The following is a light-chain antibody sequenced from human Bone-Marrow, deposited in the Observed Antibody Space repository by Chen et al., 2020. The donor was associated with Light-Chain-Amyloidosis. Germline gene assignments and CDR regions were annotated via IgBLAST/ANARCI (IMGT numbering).Light chain of an antibody. CDR2: RDT. J-gene: IGLJ2*01. CDR1: DLPTKY. Sequence: SHELTQPPSVSVSPGQTAMITCSGDDLPTKYAYWYQQKPGQAPVLVIHRDTERPSGISERFSGSSSGTTATLTISGVQAEDEADYHCQSADSSGTYEVIFGGGTKLTVL. CDR3: QSADSSGTYEVI. V-gene: IGLV3-25*03.